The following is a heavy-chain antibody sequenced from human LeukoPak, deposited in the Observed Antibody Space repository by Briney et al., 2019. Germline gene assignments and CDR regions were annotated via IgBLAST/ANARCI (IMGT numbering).Heavy chain of an antibody. CDR1: GFTFNDYE. CDR2: ISSSGSIT. J-gene: IGHJ3*02. V-gene: IGHV3-48*03. Sequence: GGSLRLSCAASGFTFNDYEMTWVRQAPGKGLEWISCISSSGSITSHADSVKGRFTISRDNSKNTLYLQMNSLRAEDTAVYYCARQAPWDAFDIWGQGTMVTVSS. CDR3: ARQAPWDAFDI.